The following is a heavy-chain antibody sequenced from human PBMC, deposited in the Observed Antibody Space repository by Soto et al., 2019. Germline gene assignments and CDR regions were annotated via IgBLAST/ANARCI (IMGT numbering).Heavy chain of an antibody. CDR1: GDSISSSNFF. J-gene: IGHJ4*02. Sequence: SETLSLTCTVSGDSISSSNFFWGWIRQPPGKGLEWIGTIFYSGSTYYNPSLKSRVTISVDTSKNQFSLRLISVTAADTSLYYCGRRYVWLYLAFWGQGSLVTVSS. CDR3: GRRYVWLYLAF. V-gene: IGHV4-39*01. CDR2: IFYSGST. D-gene: IGHD3-9*01.